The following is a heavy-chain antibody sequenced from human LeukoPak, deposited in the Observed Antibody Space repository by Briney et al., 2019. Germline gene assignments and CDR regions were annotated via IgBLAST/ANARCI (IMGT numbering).Heavy chain of an antibody. CDR1: GGSFSGYY. V-gene: IGHV4-34*01. CDR2: INHSGST. D-gene: IGHD1-26*01. CDR3: ARSGLRRWEYDY. Sequence: KPSETLSLTCAVYGGSFSGYYWSWIRQPPGKGLEWIGEINHSGSTNYNPSLKSRVTISVDTSKNQFSLELSSVTAADTAVYYCARSGLRRWEYDYWGQGTLVTVSS. J-gene: IGHJ4*02.